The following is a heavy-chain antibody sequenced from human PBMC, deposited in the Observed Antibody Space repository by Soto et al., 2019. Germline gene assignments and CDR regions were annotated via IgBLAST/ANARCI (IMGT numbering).Heavy chain of an antibody. CDR3: AREPYDITVNRIDS. J-gene: IGHJ5*01. Sequence: PSETLSLTCTVCGGSIGGDYYWNCIRQAPGKGLEWLGYVYHTGSTHHNTSLKSRGSISVDTSNNQFSMKLSSVTAADTAVYFCAREPYDITVNRIDSWGQGIPVTVSS. V-gene: IGHV4-30-4*01. D-gene: IGHD3-22*01. CDR2: VYHTGST. CDR1: GGSIGGDYY.